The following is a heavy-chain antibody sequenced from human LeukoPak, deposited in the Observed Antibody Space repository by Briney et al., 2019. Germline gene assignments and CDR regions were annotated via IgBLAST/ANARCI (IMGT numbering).Heavy chain of an antibody. CDR2: IKQDGSEI. J-gene: IGHJ4*02. Sequence: PGGSLRLSCATSGFTFSGYWMSWVRQAPGKGLEWVANIKQDGSEIYYVDSVKGRFTISRDNAKNSLYLQMNSLRAVDTAVYYCATNAATGIIDYWGQGILVTVSS. CDR1: GFTFSGYW. D-gene: IGHD6-13*01. V-gene: IGHV3-7*01. CDR3: ATNAATGIIDY.